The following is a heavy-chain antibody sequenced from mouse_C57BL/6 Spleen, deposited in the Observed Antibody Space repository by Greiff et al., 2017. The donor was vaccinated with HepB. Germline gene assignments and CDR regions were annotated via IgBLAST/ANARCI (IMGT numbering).Heavy chain of an antibody. CDR2: INPSTGGT. CDR3: AKGGQAWFAY. Sequence: EVQLQQSGPELVKPGASVKISCKASGYSFTGYYMNWVKQSPEKSLEWIGEINPSTGGTTYNQKFKAKATVTVDKSSSTAYMQLKSLTSEDSAVYYCAKGGQAWFAYWGQGTLVTVSA. V-gene: IGHV1-42*01. D-gene: IGHD3-2*02. CDR1: GYSFTGYY. J-gene: IGHJ3*01.